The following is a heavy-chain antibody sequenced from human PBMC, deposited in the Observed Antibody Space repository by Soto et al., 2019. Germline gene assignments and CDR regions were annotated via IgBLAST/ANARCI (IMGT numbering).Heavy chain of an antibody. Sequence: EVQLVESGGGLAKPGGSLRLSCVASGFTFSSYNMNWVRQAPGKGLEWVSFISSGSEYRYYADSVKGRFNISRDNAQNSPYLHLNSLRAEDTAVYYCTRDRQLVQDWFDPWGQGTPVTVSS. D-gene: IGHD6-13*01. V-gene: IGHV3-21*01. J-gene: IGHJ5*02. CDR2: ISSGSEYR. CDR3: TRDRQLVQDWFDP. CDR1: GFTFSSYN.